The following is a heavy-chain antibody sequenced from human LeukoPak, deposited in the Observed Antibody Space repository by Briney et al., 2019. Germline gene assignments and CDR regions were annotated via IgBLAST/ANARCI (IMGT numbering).Heavy chain of an antibody. CDR3: ARGGGNSEFDY. V-gene: IGHV3-53*01. J-gene: IGHJ4*02. CDR2: IISGGST. Sequence: PGGSLRLSCAAAGLTVSSNYMSWVRQAPGKGLEWVSVIISGGSTYYADSAKGRFTISRDNSKNTLYLQMNSLRAEDTAVYYCARGGGNSEFDYWGQGTLVTVSS. CDR1: GLTVSSNY. D-gene: IGHD4-23*01.